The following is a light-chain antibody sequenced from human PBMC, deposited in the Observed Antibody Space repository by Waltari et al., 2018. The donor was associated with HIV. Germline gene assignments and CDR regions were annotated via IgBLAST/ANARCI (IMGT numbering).Light chain of an antibody. V-gene: IGKV4-1*01. CDR2: WAS. Sequence: IVMTQSPDSLAVSLAERATITCKFSPFVLYSFNISNYLAWHQQKPRRPAKLLIYWASTRESGVPDRLSGGGSGTDFSLTISSLQAEDVAVYYCQQYYSTPPYTFGQGTKLEMK. CDR3: QQYYSTPPYT. J-gene: IGKJ2*01. CDR1: PFVLYSFNISNY.